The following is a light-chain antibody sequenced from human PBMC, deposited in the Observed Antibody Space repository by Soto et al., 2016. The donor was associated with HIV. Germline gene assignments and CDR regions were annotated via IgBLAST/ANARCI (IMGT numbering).Light chain of an antibody. CDR1: ELPKQY. J-gene: IGLJ3*02. Sequence: SYELTQPPSVSVSPGQTASISCSGDELPKQYAHWYQQKPGRAPVLVIIKDTERPPDIPERFSGSSSGTTVTLTISGVQAVDEADYYCQSADSSGTWVFGEGPKLTVL. CDR2: KDT. CDR3: QSADSSGTWV. V-gene: IGLV3-25*03.